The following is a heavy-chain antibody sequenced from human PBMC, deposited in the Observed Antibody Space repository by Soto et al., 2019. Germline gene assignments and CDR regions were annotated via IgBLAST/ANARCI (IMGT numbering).Heavy chain of an antibody. V-gene: IGHV1-2*04. J-gene: IGHJ3*02. CDR3: ARAGSPTYCGGDCYSGHWAFDI. CDR1: GYTFTGYY. Sequence: ASVKVSCKASGYTFTGYYMHWVRQAPGRGLEWMGWINPNSGGTNYAQKFQGWVTMTRDTSISTAYMELSRLRSDDTAVYYCARAGSPTYCGGDCYSGHWAFDIWGQGTMVTVSS. D-gene: IGHD2-21*01. CDR2: INPNSGGT.